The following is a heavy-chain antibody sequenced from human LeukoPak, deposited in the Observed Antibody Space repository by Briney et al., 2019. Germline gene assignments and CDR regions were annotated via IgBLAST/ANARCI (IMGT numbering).Heavy chain of an antibody. CDR1: GGSISSGGYY. D-gene: IGHD3-16*02. CDR3: ARDRLYDYVWGSYRGGDWFDP. J-gene: IGHJ5*02. Sequence: SETLSLTCTVSGGSISSGGYYWSWIRQPPGKGLEWIGYIYHSGSTYYNPSLKSRVTISVDRSKNQFSLKLSSVTAADTAVYYCARDRLYDYVWGSYRGGDWFDPWGQGTLVTVSS. V-gene: IGHV4-30-2*01. CDR2: IYHSGST.